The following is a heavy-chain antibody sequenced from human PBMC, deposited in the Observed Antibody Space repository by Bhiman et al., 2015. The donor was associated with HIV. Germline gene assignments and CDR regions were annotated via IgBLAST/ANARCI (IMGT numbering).Heavy chain of an antibody. CDR1: GFTVSSNY. Sequence: EVQLLESGGGLVQPGGSLRLSCAASGFTVSSNYMSWVRQAPGKGLEWVSVIYGGGTTYYADSVKGRFTISRDNAKNTLYLQMTILRTEDTAVYYCARVGDYSLWSFDYWGRGALVSVSS. J-gene: IGHJ4*02. V-gene: IGHV3-66*02. CDR2: IYGGGTT. CDR3: ARVGDYSLWSFDY. D-gene: IGHD2-21*02.